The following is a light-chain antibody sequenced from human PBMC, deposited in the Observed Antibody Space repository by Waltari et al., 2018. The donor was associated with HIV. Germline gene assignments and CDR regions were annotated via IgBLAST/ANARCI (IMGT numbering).Light chain of an antibody. V-gene: IGLV2-14*01. J-gene: IGLJ2*01. CDR1: SSDLGGYNY. CDR2: EVS. CDR3: SSYTSSSTLEVV. Sequence: QSALTQPASVSGSPGQSITISCTGTSSDLGGYNYVPWYQQHPGKAPKLMIYEVSNRPSGVSNRFSGSKSGNTASLTISGLQAEDEADYYCSSYTSSSTLEVVFGGGTKLTVL.